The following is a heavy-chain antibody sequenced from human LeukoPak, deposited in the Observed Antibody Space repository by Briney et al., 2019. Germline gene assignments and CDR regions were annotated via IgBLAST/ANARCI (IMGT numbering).Heavy chain of an antibody. V-gene: IGHV3-30*04. CDR1: GFTFSSYA. J-gene: IGHJ4*02. Sequence: PGGSLRLSCAASGFTFSSYAMHWVRQAPGKGLEWVAVISYDGSNKYYADSVKGRFTISRDNSKNTLYLQMNSLRAEDTAVYYCAKDEMEMATTPYYWGQGTLVTVSS. CDR2: ISYDGSNK. D-gene: IGHD5-24*01. CDR3: AKDEMEMATTPYY.